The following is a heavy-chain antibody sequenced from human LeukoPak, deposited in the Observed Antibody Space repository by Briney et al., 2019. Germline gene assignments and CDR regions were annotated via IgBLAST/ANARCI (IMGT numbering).Heavy chain of an antibody. CDR1: GYTFTSYG. V-gene: IGHV1-18*01. Sequence: ASVKVSCKASGYTFTSYGISWVRQAPGQGLEGMGWISAYNGNTNYAQKLQGRVTMTTDTSTSTAYLEMRRLRSDDTAVYYCERSEVAGTFDYWGQGTLVTVSS. J-gene: IGHJ4*02. D-gene: IGHD6-19*01. CDR3: ERSEVAGTFDY. CDR2: ISAYNGNT.